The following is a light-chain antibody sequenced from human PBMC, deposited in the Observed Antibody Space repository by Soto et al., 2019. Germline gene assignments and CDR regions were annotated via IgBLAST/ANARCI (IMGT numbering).Light chain of an antibody. V-gene: IGKV3-11*01. Sequence: EIVLTQSPATLSLSPGERATLSCRASQSVSSYLAGYQQRPSQAPRLLIYDASNRATAIPARFSGSGSGTDFTLTISSLEPEDFAVYYCQQRANWPLTFGGGTKVEIK. CDR2: DAS. J-gene: IGKJ4*01. CDR1: QSVSSY. CDR3: QQRANWPLT.